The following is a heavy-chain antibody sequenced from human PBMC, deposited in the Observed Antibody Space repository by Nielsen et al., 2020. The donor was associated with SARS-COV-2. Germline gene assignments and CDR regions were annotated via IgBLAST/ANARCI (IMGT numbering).Heavy chain of an antibody. CDR2: IVVGSGNT. Sequence: SVKVSCKASGFTFTSSAMHWVRQARGQRLEWIGWIVVGSGNTNYAQKFQERVTITRDMSTSTAYMELSSLRSEDTAVYYCAAMTEGLGAFDIWGQGTMVTVSS. D-gene: IGHD2-21*02. CDR1: GFTFTSSA. J-gene: IGHJ3*02. CDR3: AAMTEGLGAFDI. V-gene: IGHV1-58*02.